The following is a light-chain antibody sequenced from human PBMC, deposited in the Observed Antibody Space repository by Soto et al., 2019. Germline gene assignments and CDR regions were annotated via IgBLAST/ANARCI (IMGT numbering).Light chain of an antibody. CDR2: DAS. CDR3: QQRSNWLPLT. V-gene: IGKV3-11*01. CDR1: QSVSSY. J-gene: IGKJ4*01. Sequence: EIVLTQSPGTVSLSPGERATLSCRASQSVSSYLAWYQQKPGQAPRLLIYDASNRATGIPARFSGSGSGTDFTLTISSLEPEDFAVYYCQQRSNWLPLTFGGGTKVDIK.